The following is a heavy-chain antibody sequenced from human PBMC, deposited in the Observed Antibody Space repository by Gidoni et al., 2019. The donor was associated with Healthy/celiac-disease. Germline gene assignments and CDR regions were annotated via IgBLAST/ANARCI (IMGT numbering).Heavy chain of an antibody. CDR3: AKVRGGSYWGFDY. CDR2: ISYDGSNK. CDR1: GFPFSSYG. D-gene: IGHD1-26*01. J-gene: IGHJ4*02. Sequence: QVQLVESGGGVVQPGRSLRLSCAASGFPFSSYGMHWVRQAPGKGLEWVAVISYDGSNKYYADSVKGRFTISRDNSKNTLYLQMNSLRAEDTAVYYCAKVRGGSYWGFDYWGQGTLVTVSS. V-gene: IGHV3-30*18.